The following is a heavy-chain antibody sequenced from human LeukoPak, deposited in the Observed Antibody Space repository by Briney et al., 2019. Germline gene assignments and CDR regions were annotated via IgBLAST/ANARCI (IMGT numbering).Heavy chain of an antibody. CDR1: GFTFSSYW. V-gene: IGHV3-74*01. Sequence: GGSLRLSCAASGFTFSSYWMHWVRHTPGKGLVWASRIKSDGSSTSYADSVKGRFTISRDNAKNTLYLQMNSLRAEDTAVYYCARDGYSFGHDFDYWGQGTLVTVSS. D-gene: IGHD5-18*01. CDR2: IKSDGSST. CDR3: ARDGYSFGHDFDY. J-gene: IGHJ4*02.